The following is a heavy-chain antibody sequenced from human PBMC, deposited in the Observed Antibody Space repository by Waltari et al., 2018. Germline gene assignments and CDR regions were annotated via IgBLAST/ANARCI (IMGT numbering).Heavy chain of an antibody. CDR3: ARDRGRGLFLDS. Sequence: QVQLQESGPGLVKPAGTLSVTCVVSGDSMTTRDCWSWVRQSPGRGLEWIGQVRGSGKTNYNPSLETRISVSLDTSKKQFSLRMTSATAADTAVYYCARDRGRGLFLDSWGQGILVTVSP. D-gene: IGHD1-1*01. CDR1: GDSMTTRDC. CDR2: VRGSGKT. V-gene: IGHV4-4*02. J-gene: IGHJ4*02.